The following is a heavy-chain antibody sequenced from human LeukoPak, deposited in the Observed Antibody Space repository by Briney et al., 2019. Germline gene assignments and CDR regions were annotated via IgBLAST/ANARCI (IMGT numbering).Heavy chain of an antibody. Sequence: PGGSLRLSCAASGFTFSSYSMNWVRQAPGKGLEWVSYISSSSSTIYYADSVKGRFTISRDNAKNTVYLQMNSLRPDDTGVYYCARDKAGYCGGGSCPWGQGTLVTVSS. D-gene: IGHD2-15*01. V-gene: IGHV3-48*04. CDR1: GFTFSSYS. CDR3: ARDKAGYCGGGSCP. J-gene: IGHJ5*02. CDR2: ISSSSSTI.